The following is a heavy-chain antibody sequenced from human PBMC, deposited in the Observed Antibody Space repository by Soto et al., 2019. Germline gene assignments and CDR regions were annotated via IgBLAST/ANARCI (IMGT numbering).Heavy chain of an antibody. Sequence: EVQLVESGGGLVQPGGSLRLSCAASGLTFSSDWMHWLRQGPGKRLVWVSRINGDGSSTNYADSVQGRFTISRDNAKSTLYLQMNTLRADDTAVYYCAISPGGFYTDWGQGTVVTVSS. D-gene: IGHD2-8*02. V-gene: IGHV3-74*01. CDR3: AISPGGFYTD. J-gene: IGHJ3*01. CDR2: INGDGSST. CDR1: GLTFSSDW.